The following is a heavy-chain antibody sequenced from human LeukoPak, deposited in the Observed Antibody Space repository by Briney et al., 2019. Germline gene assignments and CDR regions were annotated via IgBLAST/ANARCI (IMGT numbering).Heavy chain of an antibody. Sequence: GGSLRLSCAASGFTFSSYVMSWVRQAPGKGLEWVSAIGGSDGATYYADSVKGRFTISRDNSKNTLYLQMNSLRAEDTAVYYCARVQLYDFWPYYFDYWGQGTLVTVSS. V-gene: IGHV3-23*01. J-gene: IGHJ4*02. CDR3: ARVQLYDFWPYYFDY. CDR1: GFTFSSYV. CDR2: IGGSDGAT. D-gene: IGHD3-3*01.